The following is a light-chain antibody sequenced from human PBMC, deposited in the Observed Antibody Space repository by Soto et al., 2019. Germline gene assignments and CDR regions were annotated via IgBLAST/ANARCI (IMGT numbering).Light chain of an antibody. CDR3: LQHHTFPRT. CDR1: QGISSD. Sequence: DIQMTQSPSSLSASVGDSVTITCRASQGISSDLAWYQQKPGNAPQRLIYSASSLQTGVPSRFGGSGSGTEFTLTISSLQPEDSATYFCLQHHTFPRTFGQGTRVEV. V-gene: IGKV1-17*01. CDR2: SAS. J-gene: IGKJ1*01.